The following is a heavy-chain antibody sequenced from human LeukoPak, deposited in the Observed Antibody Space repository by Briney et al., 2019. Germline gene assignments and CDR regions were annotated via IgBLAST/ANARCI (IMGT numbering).Heavy chain of an antibody. CDR3: AALYYDILTGSPYSFHY. CDR2: IYSGGST. D-gene: IGHD3-9*01. J-gene: IGHJ4*02. CDR1: GFTVSNNY. V-gene: IGHV3-66*01. Sequence: GGSLRLSCAASGFTVSNNYMSWVRQAPGKGLEWVSVIYSGGSTYYADSVKGRFTISRDNSKNTLYLQMNSLRAEDTAVYYCAALYYDILTGSPYSFHYWGQGTLVTVSS.